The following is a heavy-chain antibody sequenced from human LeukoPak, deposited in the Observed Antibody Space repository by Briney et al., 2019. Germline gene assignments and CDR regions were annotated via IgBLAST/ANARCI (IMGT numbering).Heavy chain of an antibody. Sequence: GGSLRLSCAASGLTFSSYAMSWVRQAPGKGLEWVSAISGSGGSTYYADSVKGRFTISRDNSKNTLYLQMNSLRAEDTAIYYCAKSFGPVIAAAGTGADWGQGTLVTVSS. CDR3: AKSFGPVIAAAGTGAD. D-gene: IGHD6-13*01. CDR1: GLTFSSYA. J-gene: IGHJ4*02. CDR2: ISGSGGST. V-gene: IGHV3-23*01.